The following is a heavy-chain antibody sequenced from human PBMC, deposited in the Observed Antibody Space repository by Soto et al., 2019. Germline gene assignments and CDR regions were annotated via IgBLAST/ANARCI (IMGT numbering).Heavy chain of an antibody. V-gene: IGHV1-58*02. D-gene: IGHD2-15*01. Sequence: SVKVSFKASGFTFTSSAMQWVRQARGQRLEWIGWIVVGSGNTNYAQKFQERVTITRDMSTSTAYMELSSLRSEDTAVYYCAYGRLGYCSGGSCYHYYYYMDVWGKGTTVTVSS. CDR3: AYGRLGYCSGGSCYHYYYYMDV. CDR2: IVVGSGNT. J-gene: IGHJ6*03. CDR1: GFTFTSSA.